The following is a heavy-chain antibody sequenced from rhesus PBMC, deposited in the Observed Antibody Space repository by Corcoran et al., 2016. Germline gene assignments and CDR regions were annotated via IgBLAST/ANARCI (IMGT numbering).Heavy chain of an antibody. D-gene: IGHD2-8*01. J-gene: IGHJ4*01. V-gene: IGHV3-100*02. CDR1: GFTFSSYE. Sequence: DVQLVESGGGLVKPGGSLRLSCVASGFTFSSYEMHWVRPAPGKGLELVSVSSESGGTIYHADYVKGRFTISRDNAKNSLFLQMNSLRAEDTAVYYCTRDGQYCSGGVCYERFFDYWGQGVLVTVSS. CDR3: TRDGQYCSGGVCYERFFDY. CDR2: SSESGGTI.